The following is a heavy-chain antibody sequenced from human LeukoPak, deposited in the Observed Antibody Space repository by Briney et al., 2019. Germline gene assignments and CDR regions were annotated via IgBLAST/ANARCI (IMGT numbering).Heavy chain of an antibody. CDR1: GYTFTAYY. CDR2: INPNTGDT. V-gene: IGHV1-2*02. D-gene: IGHD6-13*01. J-gene: IGHJ5*02. CDR3: ARDMWQQFDWFDP. Sequence: ASVSVSCKASGYTFTAYYMHWVRQAPGQGLEWMGWINPNTGDTNSAERFQGRVTMTRDSSIITAYLELSRLTSDDTAVYYCARDMWQQFDWFDPWGQGTLVTVSS.